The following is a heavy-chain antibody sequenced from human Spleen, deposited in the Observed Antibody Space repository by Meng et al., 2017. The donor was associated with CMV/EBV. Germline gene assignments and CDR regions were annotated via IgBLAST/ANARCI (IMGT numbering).Heavy chain of an antibody. V-gene: IGHV3-23*01. Sequence: GGSLRLSCAASGFTFSDYYMSWIRQAPGKGLECVSAISGSGSSTYFAESVKGRFAISRDNSKNTLYLQMNSLRAEDTAQYYCAKDLGYYTHDTFDVWGQGTMVTVSS. CDR3: AKDLGYYTHDTFDV. CDR1: GFTFSDYY. D-gene: IGHD3-3*01. CDR2: ISGSGSST. J-gene: IGHJ3*01.